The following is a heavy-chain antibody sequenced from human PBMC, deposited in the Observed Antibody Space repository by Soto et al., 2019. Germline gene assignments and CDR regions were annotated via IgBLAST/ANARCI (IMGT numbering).Heavy chain of an antibody. Sequence: QVQLVQSGAEVRKPGASVKVSCRTSGYTFTHYNVHWVRQAPGQVLEWLGIIKPDSGSTKYAHEFQGRVTLTMDTSTTTVYMELSGLRAEDTDIFYCARDLAAGDHWGQGTLVTVSS. J-gene: IGHJ4*02. CDR3: ARDLAAGDH. D-gene: IGHD6-13*01. CDR2: IKPDSGST. V-gene: IGHV1-46*01. CDR1: GYTFTHYN.